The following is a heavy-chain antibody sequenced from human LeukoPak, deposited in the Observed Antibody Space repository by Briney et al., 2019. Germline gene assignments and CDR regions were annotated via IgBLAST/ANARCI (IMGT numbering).Heavy chain of an antibody. CDR2: IYYSGST. CDR3: ASAGGYRGYGIDN. J-gene: IGHJ4*02. D-gene: IGHD5-12*01. Sequence: SETLSLTCSVSGGSISGYQWSWIRQPPGKGLEWIGYIYYSGSTNYNPSLKSRVTISVDTSKNQFSLKLSSVTAADTAVFYCASAGGYRGYGIDNWGQGTLVTVSS. CDR1: GGSISGYQ. V-gene: IGHV4-59*01.